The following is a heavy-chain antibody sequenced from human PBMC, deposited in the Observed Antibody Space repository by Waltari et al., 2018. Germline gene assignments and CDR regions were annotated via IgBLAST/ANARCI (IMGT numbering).Heavy chain of an antibody. CDR1: GYPISSGYY. CDR3: SSASSPQDPLFDY. CDR2: IYDWGDT. V-gene: IGHV4-38-2*01. J-gene: IGHJ4*02. Sequence: QVQLQESGPGLVKPSETLSLTCAVSGYPISSGYYWRWIRQPPGKGLEWIGSIYDWGDTSYNPHLKHRVTIAIDATQTKFALKLSSVTAADTAVYYCSSASSPQDPLFDYWGQGTLVTVSS. D-gene: IGHD6-13*01.